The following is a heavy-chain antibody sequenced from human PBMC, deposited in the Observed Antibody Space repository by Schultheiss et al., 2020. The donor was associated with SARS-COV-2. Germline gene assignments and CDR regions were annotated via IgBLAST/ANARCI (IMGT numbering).Heavy chain of an antibody. D-gene: IGHD4-11*01. J-gene: IGHJ5*02. CDR1: GGSISSSSYY. CDR2: IYYSGST. Sequence: SETLSLTCTVSGGSISSSSYYWSWIRQHPGKGLEWIGYIYYSGSTYYNPSLKSRVTISVDTSKNQFSLKLSSVTAADTAVYYCARDTVTTLGWFDPWGQGTLVTVSS. V-gene: IGHV4-31*03. CDR3: ARDTVTTLGWFDP.